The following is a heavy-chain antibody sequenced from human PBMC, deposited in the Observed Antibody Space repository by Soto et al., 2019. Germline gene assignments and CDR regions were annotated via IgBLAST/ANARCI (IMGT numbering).Heavy chain of an antibody. J-gene: IGHJ4*02. CDR1: GFTFNNHA. Sequence: EVQLLESGGGLIQPGGSLRISCAASGFTFNNHAMSWVRQAPGKGLQWVSAVSYSASNTYYANSVKGRFTISGDNSMSTLYLQMSSLRAEDTSIYYCATEIVVRGSTHFGYWGQGTLVTVSS. D-gene: IGHD3-10*01. CDR2: VSYSASNT. CDR3: ATEIVVRGSTHFGY. V-gene: IGHV3-23*01.